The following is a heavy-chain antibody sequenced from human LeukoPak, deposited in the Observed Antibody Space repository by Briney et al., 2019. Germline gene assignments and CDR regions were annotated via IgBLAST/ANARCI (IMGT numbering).Heavy chain of an antibody. Sequence: GGSLRLSCAASGFVFSAYGMHWVRQAPGKGLEWVAVIAYDGRYRYYADSVKGRFTVSRDNSKNTVSLQMKGLRVEDTAVYYCAKDHTARELKDWGQGTLVIVSS. CDR1: GFVFSAYG. CDR2: IAYDGRYR. D-gene: IGHD3-10*01. J-gene: IGHJ4*02. V-gene: IGHV3-30*18. CDR3: AKDHTARELKD.